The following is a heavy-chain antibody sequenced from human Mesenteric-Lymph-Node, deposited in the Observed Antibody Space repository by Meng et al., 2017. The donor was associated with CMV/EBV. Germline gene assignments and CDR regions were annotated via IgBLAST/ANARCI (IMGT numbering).Heavy chain of an antibody. J-gene: IGHJ4*02. V-gene: IGHV1-18*01. D-gene: IGHD5-18*01. CDR1: GYTFTSYG. Sequence: ASVKVSCKASGYTFTSYGISWVRQAPGQGLEWMGWISAYNGNTNYAQKFQGRVTMTRDTSISTAYMELSRLRSDDTAVYYCARGSYSYGYGDKRGVDYWGQGTLVTVSS. CDR3: ARGSYSYGYGDKRGVDY. CDR2: ISAYNGNT.